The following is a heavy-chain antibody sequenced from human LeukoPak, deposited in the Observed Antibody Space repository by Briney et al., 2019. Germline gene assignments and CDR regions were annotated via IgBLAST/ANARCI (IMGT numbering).Heavy chain of an antibody. Sequence: ASVKVSCKASGYTFTSYDINWVRQATGQGLEWMGWMNPNSGNTGYAQKFQGRVTMTRDTSISTAYMELSRLRSDDTAVYYCAREWAAMVINWFDPWGQGTLVTVSS. J-gene: IGHJ5*02. CDR3: AREWAAMVINWFDP. V-gene: IGHV1-8*01. D-gene: IGHD5-18*01. CDR2: MNPNSGNT. CDR1: GYTFTSYD.